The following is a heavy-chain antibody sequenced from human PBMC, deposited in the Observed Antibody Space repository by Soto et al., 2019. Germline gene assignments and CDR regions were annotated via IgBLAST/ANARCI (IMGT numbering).Heavy chain of an antibody. CDR3: AKGFSYSVIDY. Sequence: QVQLVESGGGVVQPGRSLRLSCAASGFTFSSYGMHWVRQAPGKGLEWVAVISYDGSNKYYADSVKGRFTISRDNSKNTRYLQMSSLRAEDTAVYYWAKGFSYSVIDYWGQGTLVTVSS. V-gene: IGHV3-30*18. CDR2: ISYDGSNK. CDR1: GFTFSSYG. J-gene: IGHJ4*02. D-gene: IGHD5-18*01.